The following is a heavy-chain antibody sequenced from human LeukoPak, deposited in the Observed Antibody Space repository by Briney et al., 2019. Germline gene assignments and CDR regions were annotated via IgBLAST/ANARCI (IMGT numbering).Heavy chain of an antibody. D-gene: IGHD3-22*01. Sequence: SETLSLTCAVSGGSISSSSYYWGWIRQPPGKGLEWIGNIYYSGSSYYNPSLKSRVTISVDTSKNQFFLKLSSVTAADTAVYYCALYYYDSSGYSNWFDPWGQGILVTVSS. J-gene: IGHJ5*02. CDR2: IYYSGSS. V-gene: IGHV4-39*01. CDR1: GGSISSSSYY. CDR3: ALYYYDSSGYSNWFDP.